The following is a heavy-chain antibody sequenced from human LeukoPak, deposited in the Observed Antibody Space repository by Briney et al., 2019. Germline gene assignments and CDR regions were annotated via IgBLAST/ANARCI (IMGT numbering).Heavy chain of an antibody. CDR3: ARVKVVVVPAADHFDY. D-gene: IGHD2-2*01. CDR1: GYTFTGYY. CDR2: INPNSGGT. J-gene: IGHJ4*02. V-gene: IGHV1-2*02. Sequence: ASVKVSCKASGYTFTGYYMHWVRQAPGQGLEWMGWINPNSGGTNYAQKFQGRVTMTRDTSISTAYMELSRLRSDDTAVYYCARVKVVVVPAADHFDYWGQGTLVTVSS.